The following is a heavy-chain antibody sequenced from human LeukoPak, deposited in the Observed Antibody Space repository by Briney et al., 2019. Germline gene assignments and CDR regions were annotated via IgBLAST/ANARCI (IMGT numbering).Heavy chain of an antibody. CDR2: INHSGST. J-gene: IGHJ5*02. Sequence: SETLSLTCAVYGGSFSGYYWSWIRQPPGKGLEWIGEINHSGSTNYNPSLKSRVTMSVDTSKNQFSLKLSSVTAADTAVYYCARRPPYYYDSSGYPRGWFDPWGQGTLVTVSS. CDR3: ARRPPYYYDSSGYPRGWFDP. CDR1: GGSFSGYY. D-gene: IGHD3-22*01. V-gene: IGHV4-34*01.